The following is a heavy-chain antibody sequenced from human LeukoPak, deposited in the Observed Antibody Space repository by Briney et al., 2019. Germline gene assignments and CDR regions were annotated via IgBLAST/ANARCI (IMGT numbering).Heavy chain of an antibody. J-gene: IGHJ4*02. D-gene: IGHD3-10*01. CDR2: ISAYNGNT. V-gene: IGHV1-18*01. Sequence: ASVTVSCKASGYTFTSYGISRVRQAPGQGLEWMGWISAYNGNTNYAQKLQGRVTMTTDTSTSTAYMELRSLRSDDTAVYSCARASGSGSYYSFDNWGQGTLVTVSS. CDR3: ARASGSGSYYSFDN. CDR1: GYTFTSYG.